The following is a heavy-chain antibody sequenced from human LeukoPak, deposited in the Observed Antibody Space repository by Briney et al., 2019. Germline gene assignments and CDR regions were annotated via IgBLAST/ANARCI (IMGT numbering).Heavy chain of an antibody. CDR1: GGSISNSSYY. D-gene: IGHD4-23*01. CDR2: IYYSGSA. J-gene: IGHJ4*02. CDR3: ARHWVVTPNY. Sequence: SETLSLTCIVSGGSISNSSYYWGWIRQPPGKGLEWIGSIYYSGSAYYNPSLKSRVTISVDTSKNQFSLKLTSVTAVDTAVYYCARHWVVTPNYWGQGTLVTVSS. V-gene: IGHV4-39*01.